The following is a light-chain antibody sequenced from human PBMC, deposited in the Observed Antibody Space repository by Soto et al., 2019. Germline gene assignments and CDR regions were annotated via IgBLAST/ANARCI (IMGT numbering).Light chain of an antibody. CDR1: QNIGRW. CDR3: QQHGQLPIT. Sequence: DIQMTQSPSTLSASLGDRVTISCRASQNIGRWLAWYQQKPGTAHNLLIYHASNLLGGVPSRFSGSGSGTECTLTISSLQPEDFATYYCQQHGQLPITFAQGTLLEVK. V-gene: IGKV1-5*01. CDR2: HAS. J-gene: IGKJ5*01.